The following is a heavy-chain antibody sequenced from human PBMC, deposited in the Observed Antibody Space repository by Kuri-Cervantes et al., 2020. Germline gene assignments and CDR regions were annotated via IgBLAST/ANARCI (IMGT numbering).Heavy chain of an antibody. D-gene: IGHD2/OR15-2a*01. V-gene: IGHV6-1*01. CDR1: GDSVSSNSAA. J-gene: IGHJ6*03. CDR2: TYYRSKWYN. CDR3: AREEVSGSNYYYYMDV. Sequence: LRLSCAISGDSVSSNSAAWNWIRQSPSRGLEWLGRTYYRSKWYNDYAVSVKSRITINSDTSKNQFSLQLNSVTPEDTAVYYCAREEVSGSNYYYYMDVWGKGATVTVSS.